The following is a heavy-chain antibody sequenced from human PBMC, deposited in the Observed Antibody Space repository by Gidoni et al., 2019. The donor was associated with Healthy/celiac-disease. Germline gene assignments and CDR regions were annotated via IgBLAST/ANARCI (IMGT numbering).Heavy chain of an antibody. CDR1: GFSLSTSGVG. CDR2: IYWDDDK. CDR3: AHRRGGYCSGGSCYFRRLGWFDP. D-gene: IGHD2-15*01. V-gene: IGHV2-5*02. J-gene: IGHJ5*02. Sequence: QITLKESGPTLVKPTQTLTLTCTFSGFSLSTSGVGVGWIRQPPGKALEWLALIYWDDDKRYSPSLKSRLTITKDTSKNQVVLTMTNMDPVDTATYYCAHRRGGYCSGGSCYFRRLGWFDPWGQGTLVTVSS.